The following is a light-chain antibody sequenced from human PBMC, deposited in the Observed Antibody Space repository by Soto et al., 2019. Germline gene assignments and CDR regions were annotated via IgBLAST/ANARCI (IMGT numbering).Light chain of an antibody. CDR3: GSYAGSSNV. CDR1: SSDVGGYNY. J-gene: IGLJ1*01. Sequence: QSVLTQPPSASGYPGQSVAISCTGTSSDVGGYNYVSWYQQHPGKAPKLMIYEVNKRPSGVPDRFSGSKSGNTASLTVSGLQAEDEADYYCGSYAGSSNVFGTGTKVTVL. V-gene: IGLV2-8*01. CDR2: EVN.